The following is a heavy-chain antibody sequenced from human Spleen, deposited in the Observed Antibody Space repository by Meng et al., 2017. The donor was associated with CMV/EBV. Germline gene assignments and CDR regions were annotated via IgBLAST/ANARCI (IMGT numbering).Heavy chain of an antibody. CDR2: MRYDGSHK. CDR3: ARGMRQTARAFEY. D-gene: IGHD6-6*01. Sequence: GESLKISCAASGFSFSNYGMHWVRQAPGKGLEWVTFMRYDGSHKYYAQSVKGRFTISRDNSKNTLYLQMNSLRVEDTAVYYCARGMRQTARAFEYWGRGTLVTVSS. J-gene: IGHJ4*02. V-gene: IGHV3-30*02. CDR1: GFSFSNYG.